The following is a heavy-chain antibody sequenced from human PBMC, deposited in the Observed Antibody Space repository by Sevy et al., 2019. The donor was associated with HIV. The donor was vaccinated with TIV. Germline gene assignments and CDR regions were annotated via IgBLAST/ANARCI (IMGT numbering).Heavy chain of an antibody. CDR3: ARDSDRSSYFAD. J-gene: IGHJ4*02. Sequence: GGSLRLSCAASGFSLSSNWMSWVRQAPGKGLEWLANIKQDGSEKFYVDSVKGRFTISRDIAMNSLFLDMHSLRVEDTAIYFCARDSDRSSYFADWGQGTLVTVSS. D-gene: IGHD6-13*01. CDR1: GFSLSSNW. CDR2: IKQDGSEK. V-gene: IGHV3-7*03.